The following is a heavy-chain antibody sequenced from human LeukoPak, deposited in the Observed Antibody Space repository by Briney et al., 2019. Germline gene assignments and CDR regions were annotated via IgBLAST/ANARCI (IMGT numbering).Heavy chain of an antibody. CDR2: ISSSSSYI. J-gene: IGHJ5*02. CDR3: ARVRSSSWSNWFDP. Sequence: KTGGSLRLSCAASGFTFSTNAMSWVRQAPGKGLEWVSSISSSSSYIYYADSVKGRFTISGDNAKNSLYLQMNSLRAEDTAVYYCARVRSSSWSNWFDPWGQGTLVTVSS. CDR1: GFTFSTNA. D-gene: IGHD6-13*01. V-gene: IGHV3-21*01.